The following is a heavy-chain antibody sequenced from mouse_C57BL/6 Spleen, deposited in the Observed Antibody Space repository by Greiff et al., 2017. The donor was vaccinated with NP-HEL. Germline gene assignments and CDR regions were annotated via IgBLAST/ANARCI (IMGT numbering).Heavy chain of an antibody. Sequence: QVQLQQPGAELVRPGSSVKLSCKASGYTFTSYWMHWVKQRPIQGLEWIGNIDPSDSETHYNQKFKDKATLTVDKSSSTAYMQLSSLTSEDSAVYYCASSPLYYGSSYVDYWGQGTTLTVSS. J-gene: IGHJ2*01. D-gene: IGHD1-1*01. CDR3: ASSPLYYGSSYVDY. V-gene: IGHV1-52*01. CDR1: GYTFTSYW. CDR2: IDPSDSET.